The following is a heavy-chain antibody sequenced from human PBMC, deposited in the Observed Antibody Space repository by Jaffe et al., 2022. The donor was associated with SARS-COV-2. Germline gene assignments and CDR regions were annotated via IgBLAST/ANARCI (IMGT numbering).Heavy chain of an antibody. D-gene: IGHD6-25*01. V-gene: IGHV3-23*04. J-gene: IGHJ3*01. CDR1: GFTFSDYA. Sequence: EVQLVESGGGLVPPGGSLRLSCAASGFTFSDYAMSWVRQAPGKGLEWVSGISGSGGNTFYADSVNRQFIISRDNSKNTLYLQMNSLRAEDTAVYYCAKDYLSGQKDGFHVWGQGTVVTVSS. CDR2: ISGSGGNT. CDR3: AKDYLSGQKDGFHV.